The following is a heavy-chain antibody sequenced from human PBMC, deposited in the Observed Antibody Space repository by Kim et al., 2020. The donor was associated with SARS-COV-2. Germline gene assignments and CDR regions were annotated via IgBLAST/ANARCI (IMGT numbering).Heavy chain of an antibody. D-gene: IGHD1-7*01. CDR2: IYYSGTT. V-gene: IGHV4-31*03. Sequence: SETLSLTCTVSGGSISSAGYYWSWIRQHPGKGLEWIGYIYYSGTTYYNPSLKSRVTISIDTSKNQFSLKLSSVTAADTAVYYCARTELELDYFDYWGQGTLVTVSS. CDR1: GGSISSAGYY. J-gene: IGHJ4*02. CDR3: ARTELELDYFDY.